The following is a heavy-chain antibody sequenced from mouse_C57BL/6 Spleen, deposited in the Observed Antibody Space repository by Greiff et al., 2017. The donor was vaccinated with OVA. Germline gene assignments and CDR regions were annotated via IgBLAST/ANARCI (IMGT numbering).Heavy chain of an antibody. Sequence: VQLQQSGAELVRPGASVTLSCKASGYTFTDYEMHWVKQTPVHGLEWIGAIDPETGGTAYNQKFKGKAILTADKSSSTAYMELRSLTSEDSAVYYCTRCYYYGSSYPAWFAYWGQGTLVTVSA. V-gene: IGHV1-15*01. CDR3: TRCYYYGSSYPAWFAY. D-gene: IGHD1-1*01. J-gene: IGHJ3*01. CDR1: GYTFTDYE. CDR2: IDPETGGT.